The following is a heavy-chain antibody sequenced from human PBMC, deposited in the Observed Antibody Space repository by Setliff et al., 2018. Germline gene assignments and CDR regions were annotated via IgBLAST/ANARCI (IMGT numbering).Heavy chain of an antibody. CDR1: GFTFSTCA. J-gene: IGHJ4*02. D-gene: IGHD3-22*01. CDR2: ISSSSGLI. CDR3: AKDGDNYHDSGDYYHEFDY. Sequence: PGGSLRLSCAASGFTFSTCAMNWLRQAPGKGLEWVSYISSSSGLIYYADSVKGRFTISRDEAKNSLYLQMNSLRTEDTAVYYCAKDGDNYHDSGDYYHEFDYWGQGAQVTVSS. V-gene: IGHV3-48*01.